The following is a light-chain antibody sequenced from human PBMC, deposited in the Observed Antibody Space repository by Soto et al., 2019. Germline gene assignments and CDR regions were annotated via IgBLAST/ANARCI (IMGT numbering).Light chain of an antibody. CDR2: EGN. CDR1: NNDVGSYNL. J-gene: IGLJ3*02. CDR3: CSYAGSGTWV. Sequence: QSALTQPASMSGSPGQSITISCTGTNNDVGSYNLVSWYQQHPGKAPKLIIYEGNKRPSGISNRFSGSKSGSTASLTISGLQAEDESDYYCCSYAGSGTWVFGGGTKLTFL. V-gene: IGLV2-23*01.